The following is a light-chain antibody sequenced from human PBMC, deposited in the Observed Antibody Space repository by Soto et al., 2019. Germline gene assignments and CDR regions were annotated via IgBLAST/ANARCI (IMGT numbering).Light chain of an antibody. CDR2: STS. CDR3: QQSYTTLRT. CDR1: QNINHY. V-gene: IGKV1-39*01. J-gene: IGKJ2*01. Sequence: DIQMTQSPSSLSASVGDRVTITCRASQNINHYLNWYQFKPEKAPKLLIYSTSNLRSGVPPRFSGHGSATEFTLTISTLQPEDSATYYCQQSYTTLRTFGQGSKLEIK.